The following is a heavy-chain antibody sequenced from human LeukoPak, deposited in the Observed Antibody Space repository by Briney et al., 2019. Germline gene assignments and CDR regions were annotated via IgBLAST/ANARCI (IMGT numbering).Heavy chain of an antibody. CDR2: IYYSGST. CDR1: GGSISSYY. D-gene: IGHD3-16*01. J-gene: IGHJ4*02. CDR3: ARYMITFGGVIDY. V-gene: IGHV4-59*08. Sequence: SETLSLTCTVSGGSISSYYWSWIRQPPGKGLEWIGYIYYSGSTNYNPSLKSRVTISVDTSKNQFSLKLSSVTAADTAVYYCARYMITFGGVIDYWGQGTLVTVSS.